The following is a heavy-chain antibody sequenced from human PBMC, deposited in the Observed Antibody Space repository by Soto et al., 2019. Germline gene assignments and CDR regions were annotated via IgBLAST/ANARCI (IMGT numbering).Heavy chain of an antibody. V-gene: IGHV3-64D*06. J-gene: IGHJ4*02. CDR1: GFTFSSYA. Sequence: PGGSLRLSCSASGFTFSSYAMHWVRQAPGKGLEYVSAISSNGGSTYYADSVKGRFTISRDNSKNTLYLQMSSLRAEDTAVYYCVKGSGSCWPGEYFDYWGQGTLVTVSS. D-gene: IGHD1-26*01. CDR3: VKGSGSCWPGEYFDY. CDR2: ISSNGGST.